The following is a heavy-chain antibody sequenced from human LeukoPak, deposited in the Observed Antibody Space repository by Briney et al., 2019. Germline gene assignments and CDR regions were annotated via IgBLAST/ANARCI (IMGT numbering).Heavy chain of an antibody. CDR1: GFTFTTYW. V-gene: IGHV3-7*01. J-gene: IGHJ5*02. D-gene: IGHD3-10*01. CDR3: ARPLMYYYGSETYFWFDP. CDR2: IKQDGTEK. Sequence: GGSLRLSCAASGFTFTTYWMGWVRQAPGKGLEWVANIKQDGTEKYYVDSVKGRFTISRDNAKNSLSLQMNNLRAEDTAVYYCARPLMYYYGSETYFWFDPWGQGTLVTVSS.